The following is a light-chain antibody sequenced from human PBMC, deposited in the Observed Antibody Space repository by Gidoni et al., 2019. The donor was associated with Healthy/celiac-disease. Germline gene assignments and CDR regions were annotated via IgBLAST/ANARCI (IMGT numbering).Light chain of an antibody. Sequence: DIQMTQSPSSRSASVGDRVTITCRASQSISSYLNWYQQKPGKAPKLLIYAASSLQSGVPSGFSGSGSGTDFTLTISSLQPEDFATYYCQQSYSTPVFGGGTKVEIK. V-gene: IGKV1-39*01. J-gene: IGKJ4*01. CDR1: QSISSY. CDR3: QQSYSTPV. CDR2: AAS.